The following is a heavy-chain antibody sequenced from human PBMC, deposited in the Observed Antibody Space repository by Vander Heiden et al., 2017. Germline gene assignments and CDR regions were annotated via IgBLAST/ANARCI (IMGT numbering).Heavy chain of an antibody. CDR2: ISGSGGST. V-gene: IGHV3-23*01. Sequence: EVQLLESGGGLVQPGGSLRLSCSASGFPFTSYAMGWVRQAPGKGLEWVSAISGSGGSTYYADSVKGRFTISRDNSKNTLYLQMNSLRAEDTAVYYCAKVPLITIFGVVIIRRFDYWGQGTLVTVSS. D-gene: IGHD3-3*01. J-gene: IGHJ4*02. CDR3: AKVPLITIFGVVIIRRFDY. CDR1: GFPFTSYA.